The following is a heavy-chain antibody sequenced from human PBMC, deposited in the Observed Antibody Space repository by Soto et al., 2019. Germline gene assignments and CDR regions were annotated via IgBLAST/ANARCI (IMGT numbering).Heavy chain of an antibody. Sequence: PWGSLKLCRASSGFTVKNAGINVFRQAPKKELERDGRIKSKTDGGTTYYAAPVKGRFTISRDDSKNTLYLQMNSLKTEDTAVYYCTTAGGELRNSNYYLGMGVWGQGTTVTGSS. D-gene: IGHD1-7*01. CDR1: GFTVKNAG. J-gene: IGHJ6*02. CDR2: IKSKTDGGTT. V-gene: IGHV3-15*07. CDR3: TTAGGELRNSNYYLGMGV.